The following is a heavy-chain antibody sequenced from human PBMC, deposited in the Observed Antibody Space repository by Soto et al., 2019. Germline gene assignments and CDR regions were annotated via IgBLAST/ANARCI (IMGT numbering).Heavy chain of an antibody. CDR3: ATKTYYYDSSGYYYPD. J-gene: IGHJ4*02. V-gene: IGHV3-23*01. D-gene: IGHD3-22*01. Sequence: EVQLLESGGGLVQPGGSLRLSCAASGFTFSSYAMSWVRQAPGKGLEWVSAISGSGGSTYYADSVKGRFTISRDNSKNTLYLQMNSLRAEDTAVYHCATKTYYYDSSGYYYPDWGQGTLVTVSS. CDR2: ISGSGGST. CDR1: GFTFSSYA.